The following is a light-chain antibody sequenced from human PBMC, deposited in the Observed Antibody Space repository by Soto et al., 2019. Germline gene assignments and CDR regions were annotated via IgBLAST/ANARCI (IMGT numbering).Light chain of an antibody. CDR2: GAS. Sequence: EIVMTQSPATLSMSPWEGATLSCRASQSIANNLAWYQQRPGQAPRLLLYGASTRATGIPARFSGSGSGTEFTLSISRLQSEDFARYYCQQYYNWRAITFGQGTRLEIK. CDR1: QSIANN. CDR3: QQYYNWRAIT. J-gene: IGKJ5*01. V-gene: IGKV3D-15*01.